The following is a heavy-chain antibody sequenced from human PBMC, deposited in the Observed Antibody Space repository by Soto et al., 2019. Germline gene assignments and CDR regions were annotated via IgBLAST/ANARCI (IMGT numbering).Heavy chain of an antibody. CDR3: ARDDKWAFDY. CDR1: GFTFSSYS. CDR2: ISRASGGAI. V-gene: IGHV3-48*01. Sequence: GGSLRLSCAASGFTFSSYSMNWVRQAPGEGLEWVSYISRASGGAIYYADSVKGRFTISRDNAKNSVYLQMNSLRAEDTAVYYCARDDKWAFDYWGQGNPVTVSS. D-gene: IGHD1-26*01. J-gene: IGHJ4*02.